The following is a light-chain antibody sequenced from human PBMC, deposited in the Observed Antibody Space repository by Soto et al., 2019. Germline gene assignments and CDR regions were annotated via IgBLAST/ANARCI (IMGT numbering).Light chain of an antibody. CDR3: QQYDNRPALT. CDR1: QAITNY. CDR2: DAS. V-gene: IGKV1-33*01. J-gene: IGKJ4*01. Sequence: DIQMTQSPSSLSASVGDRVTITCQASQAITNYLNWYQQKPGKAPRLLIYDASNLGTGVPSRFSGSGSGTDFTFTISSLQPEDIATYYCQQYDNRPALTFGGGTKVEIK.